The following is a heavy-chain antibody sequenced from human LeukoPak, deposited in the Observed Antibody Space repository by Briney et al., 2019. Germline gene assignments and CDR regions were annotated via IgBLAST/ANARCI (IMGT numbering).Heavy chain of an antibody. Sequence: ASVKVFCKASGGTFSSYAISWVRQAPGQGLEWMGRIIPILGIANYAQKFQGRVTITADKSTSTAYMELSSLRSEDTAVYYCARRSSGSVDYWGQGTLVTVSS. CDR2: IIPILGIA. CDR3: ARRSSGSVDY. J-gene: IGHJ4*02. CDR1: GGTFSSYA. D-gene: IGHD6-19*01. V-gene: IGHV1-69*04.